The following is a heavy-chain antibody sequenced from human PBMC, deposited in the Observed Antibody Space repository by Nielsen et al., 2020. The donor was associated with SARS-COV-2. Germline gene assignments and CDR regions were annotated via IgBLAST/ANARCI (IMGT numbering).Heavy chain of an antibody. CDR2: IGTAGDT. Sequence: GGSLRLSCAASGFTFSSYDMHWVRQATGKGLEWVSAIGTAGDTYYPGSVKGRFTISRENAKNSLYLQMNSLRAEDTAVYYCARDGNYGDYWDAFDIWGQGTMVTVSS. V-gene: IGHV3-13*04. J-gene: IGHJ3*02. D-gene: IGHD4-17*01. CDR3: ARDGNYGDYWDAFDI. CDR1: GFTFSSYD.